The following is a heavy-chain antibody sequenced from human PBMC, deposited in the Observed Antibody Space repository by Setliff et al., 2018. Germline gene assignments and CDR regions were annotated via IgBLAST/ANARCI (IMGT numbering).Heavy chain of an antibody. J-gene: IGHJ4*02. CDR1: GFTFSSYS. CDR2: ISSRSSTI. CDR3: ARDPHFDS. V-gene: IGHV3-48*04. Sequence: GGSLRLSCAASGFTFSSYSMNWVRQAPGKGLEWVSYISSRSSTIYYADSVKGRFTISRDNAKNSLYLQMNSLRAEVTAVYSCARDPHFDSWGQGTLVTVSS.